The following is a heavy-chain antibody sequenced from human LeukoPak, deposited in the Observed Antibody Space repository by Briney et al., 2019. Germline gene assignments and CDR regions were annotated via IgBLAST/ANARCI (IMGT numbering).Heavy chain of an antibody. CDR1: GASINSHY. V-gene: IGHV4-4*07. CDR2: IFASGST. Sequence: PSETLSLTCLVSGASINSHYWTWVRQVAGKGLEWIGRIFASGSTKYNPYLRSRITMSVDTSKNQFSLDLSSVTAADTGVYYCVRGWAPRGEKSSFASWGQGTLVTVSS. CDR3: VRGWAPRGEKSSFAS. J-gene: IGHJ4*02. D-gene: IGHD3-10*01.